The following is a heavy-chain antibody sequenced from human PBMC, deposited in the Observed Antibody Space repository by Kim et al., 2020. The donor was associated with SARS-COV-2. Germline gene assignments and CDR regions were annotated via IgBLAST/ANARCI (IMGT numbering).Heavy chain of an antibody. D-gene: IGHD5-18*01. CDR3: VRECVRVDTAMVDYFDY. Sequence: GGSLRLSCAASGFTFSSYWMSWVRQAPGKGLEWVANIKQDGSEKYYVDSVKGRFTISRDNAKNSLYLQMNSLRAEDTAVYYCVRECVRVDTAMVDYFDYWGQGTLVTVSS. J-gene: IGHJ4*02. CDR2: IKQDGSEK. V-gene: IGHV3-7*01. CDR1: GFTFSSYW.